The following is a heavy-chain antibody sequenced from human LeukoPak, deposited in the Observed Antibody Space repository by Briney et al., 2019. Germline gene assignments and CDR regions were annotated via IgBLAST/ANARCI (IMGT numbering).Heavy chain of an antibody. D-gene: IGHD3-22*01. CDR1: GGTFSSYA. CDR2: IIPIFGTA. Sequence: SVKVSCKASGGTFSSYAISWVRQSPGQGLEWMGGIIPIFGTANYAQKFQGRVTITADESTSTAYMELSGLRSEDTAVYYCATSSGYYYEAIDYWGQGTLVTVSS. J-gene: IGHJ4*02. V-gene: IGHV1-69*13. CDR3: ATSSGYYYEAIDY.